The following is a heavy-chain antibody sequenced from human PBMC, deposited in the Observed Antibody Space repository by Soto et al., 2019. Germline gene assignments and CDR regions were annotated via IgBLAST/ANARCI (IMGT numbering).Heavy chain of an antibody. Sequence: SETLSLTCTVSGGSISSSSYYWGWIRQPPGKGLEWIGSIYYSGSTYYNPSLKSRVTISVDTSKNQFSLKLSSVTAADTAVYYCARGYCSGGSCYRLLYYYYMDVWGKGTTVTVSS. V-gene: IGHV4-39*01. CDR1: GGSISSSSYY. CDR3: ARGYCSGGSCYRLLYYYYMDV. J-gene: IGHJ6*03. D-gene: IGHD2-15*01. CDR2: IYYSGST.